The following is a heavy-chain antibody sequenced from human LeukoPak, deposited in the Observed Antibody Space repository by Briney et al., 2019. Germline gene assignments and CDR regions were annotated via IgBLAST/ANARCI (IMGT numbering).Heavy chain of an antibody. CDR1: GFTFSSYA. CDR3: ARDCRSGSCYDYYGMDV. D-gene: IGHD2-15*01. CDR2: ISYDGSNK. V-gene: IGHV3-30*14. J-gene: IGHJ6*02. Sequence: PGRSLRLSCAASGFTFSSYAMHWVRQAPGKGLEWVAVISYDGSNKYYADSVKGRFTISRDNSKNTLYLQMNSLRAEDTAVYYCARDCRSGSCYDYYGMDVWGQGTTVTVSS.